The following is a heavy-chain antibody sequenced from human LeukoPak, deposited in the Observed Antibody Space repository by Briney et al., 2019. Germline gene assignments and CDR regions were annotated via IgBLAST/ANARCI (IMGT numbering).Heavy chain of an antibody. D-gene: IGHD6-19*01. Sequence: GGSLRLSCAASRFTFNSYAVSWVRQAPGKGLEWVSVIGGSNGITFYVGSVKGRFTISRDNSKDTLYLQMNSLRAEDTAVYYCARNENNGWGYFDYWGQGTLVTVSS. CDR2: IGGSNGIT. CDR1: RFTFNSYA. V-gene: IGHV3-23*01. J-gene: IGHJ4*02. CDR3: ARNENNGWGYFDY.